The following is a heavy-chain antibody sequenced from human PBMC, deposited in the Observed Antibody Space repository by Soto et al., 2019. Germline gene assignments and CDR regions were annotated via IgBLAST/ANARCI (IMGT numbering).Heavy chain of an antibody. D-gene: IGHD2-15*01. Sequence: GGSLRLSCAASGFTFSSYDMHWVRQATGKGLEWVSAIGTAGDTYYPGSVKGRFTISRENAKNSLYLQMNSLRAGDTAVYYFSRGPPPPVFIVVVVAATHWGQGTLVTVSS. J-gene: IGHJ4*02. CDR3: SRGPPPPVFIVVVVAATH. CDR1: GFTFSSYD. V-gene: IGHV3-13*01. CDR2: IGTAGDT.